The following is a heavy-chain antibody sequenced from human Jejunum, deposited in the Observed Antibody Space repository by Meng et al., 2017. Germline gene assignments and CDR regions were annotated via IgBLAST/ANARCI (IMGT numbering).Heavy chain of an antibody. Sequence: QLQQSGPGTGSPSESLSLTRAISVCAVSSRSFNWTWVRHPPGKGLELIGYVFDSGSTKYYPSLSSRVTITAETAKNQFSLELSSVTAADTAVYYCATDVYGDELAYLDYWGQGSLVTVSS. J-gene: IGHJ4*02. V-gene: IGHV4-61*01. D-gene: IGHD4-17*01. CDR3: ATDVYGDELAYLDY. CDR2: VFDSGST. CDR1: VCAVSSRSFN.